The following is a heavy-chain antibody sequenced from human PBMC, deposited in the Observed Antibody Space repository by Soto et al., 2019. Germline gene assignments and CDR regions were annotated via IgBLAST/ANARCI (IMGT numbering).Heavy chain of an antibody. CDR2: IIPIFGTA. J-gene: IGHJ6*02. CDR1: GGTFSSYA. Sequence: GASVKVSCKASGGTFSSYAISWVRQAPGQGLEWMGGIIPIFGTANYAQKFQGRVTITADESTSTAYMELSSLRSEDTAVYYCARGSSVGSSSLYYSVMDGWGQRTRVTVSS. D-gene: IGHD6-6*01. V-gene: IGHV1-69*13. CDR3: ARGSSVGSSSLYYSVMDG.